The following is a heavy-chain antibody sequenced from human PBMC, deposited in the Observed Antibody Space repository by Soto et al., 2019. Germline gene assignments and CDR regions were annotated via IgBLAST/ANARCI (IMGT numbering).Heavy chain of an antibody. CDR3: VRNWRYYGGDYYYGMDA. Sequence: ITLKESGPTLVKPTQTLTLTCTFSGFSLNTGGVGVGWVRQPRGKAREWLALIYWDDDERYRPSLRSRLNITKDTINNQVVITMANMDPEDTATYYCVRNWRYYGGDYYYGMDAWGKGNTVTVSS. D-gene: IGHD3-10*01. CDR1: GFSLNTGGVG. CDR2: IYWDDDE. J-gene: IGHJ6*04. V-gene: IGHV2-5*02.